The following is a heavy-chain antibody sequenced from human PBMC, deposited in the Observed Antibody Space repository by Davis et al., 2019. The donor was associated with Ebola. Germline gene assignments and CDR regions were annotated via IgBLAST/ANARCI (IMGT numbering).Heavy chain of an antibody. CDR3: ARDNGNSGYDWAPFDY. J-gene: IGHJ4*02. Sequence: PSETLSLTCTVSGGSISSYYWSWIRQPPGKGLEWIGYIYYSGSTYYNPSLKSRVTISVDTSKNQFSLKLSSVTAADTAVYYCARDNGNSGYDWAPFDYWGQGTLVTVSS. V-gene: IGHV4-59*12. CDR1: GGSISSYY. D-gene: IGHD5-12*01. CDR2: IYYSGST.